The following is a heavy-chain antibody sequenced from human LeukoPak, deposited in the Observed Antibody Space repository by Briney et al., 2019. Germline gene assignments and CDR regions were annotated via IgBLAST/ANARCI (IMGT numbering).Heavy chain of an antibody. D-gene: IGHD3-22*01. J-gene: IGHJ4*02. CDR3: ARVLTFYYDSSGYHFDY. CDR2: ISAYNGNT. V-gene: IGHV1-18*01. Sequence: ASVKVSCKASGYTFTSYGISWVRQAPGQGLEWMGWISAYNGNTNYAQKLQGRVTTTTDTSTSTAYMELRSLRSDDTAVYYCARVLTFYYDSSGYHFDYWGQGTLVTVSS. CDR1: GYTFTSYG.